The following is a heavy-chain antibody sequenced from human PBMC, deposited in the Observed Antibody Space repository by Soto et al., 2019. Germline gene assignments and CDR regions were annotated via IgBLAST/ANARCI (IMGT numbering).Heavy chain of an antibody. D-gene: IGHD3-10*01. Sequence: VQLVESGGGLLQPGGSVRLSCAASGFTFSVSSMHWVRQASGKGLEWLGRIRSKANNYATSYSESVKGRFNISRDDSQDTMFLQMNSLRTEDTAMYYCAIEGVGFGYWGQGTRVTVSS. CDR2: IRSKANNYAT. CDR1: GFTFSVSS. V-gene: IGHV3-73*01. CDR3: AIEGVGFGY. J-gene: IGHJ4*02.